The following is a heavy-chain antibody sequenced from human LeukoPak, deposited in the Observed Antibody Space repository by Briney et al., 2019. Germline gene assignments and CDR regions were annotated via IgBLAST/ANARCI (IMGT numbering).Heavy chain of an antibody. CDR3: ARPTSSCSGGSCYPGFDY. J-gene: IGHJ4*02. CDR1: GYSFTSYW. D-gene: IGHD2-15*01. CDR2: IYPGDSDT. Sequence: GESLKISCKGSGYSFTSYWIGWVRQMPGKGLEWMGIIYPGDSDTRYSPSFQGQVTISADKSISTAYLQWSSLKASDTAIYYCARPTSSCSGGSCYPGFDYWGQGTLVTVSS. V-gene: IGHV5-51*01.